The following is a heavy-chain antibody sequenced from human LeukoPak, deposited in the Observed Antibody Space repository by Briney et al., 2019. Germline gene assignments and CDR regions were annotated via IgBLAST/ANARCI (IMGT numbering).Heavy chain of an antibody. CDR3: ARVSGYCSSTSCYFDY. Sequence: ASVKVSCKASGYTFSGYYMHWVRQAPGQGLEWMGWINPNSGGTNYAQKFQGRVTMTRGTSISTAYMELSRLRSDDTAVYYCARVSGYCSSTSCYFDYWGQGTLVTVSS. D-gene: IGHD2-2*01. CDR1: GYTFSGYY. J-gene: IGHJ4*02. V-gene: IGHV1-2*02. CDR2: INPNSGGT.